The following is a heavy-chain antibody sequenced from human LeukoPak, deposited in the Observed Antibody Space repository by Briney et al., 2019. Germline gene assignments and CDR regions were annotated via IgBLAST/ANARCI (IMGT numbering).Heavy chain of an antibody. Sequence: ASVKVSCKASGYTFTTYYIHWVRQATGQGLEWMGWMNPNSGNTGYAQKFQGRVTMTRNTSISTAYMELSSLRSEDTAVYYCAREYYYDSSDDYWGQGTLVTVSS. V-gene: IGHV1-8*02. CDR2: MNPNSGNT. J-gene: IGHJ4*02. D-gene: IGHD3-22*01. CDR1: GYTFTTYY. CDR3: AREYYYDSSDDY.